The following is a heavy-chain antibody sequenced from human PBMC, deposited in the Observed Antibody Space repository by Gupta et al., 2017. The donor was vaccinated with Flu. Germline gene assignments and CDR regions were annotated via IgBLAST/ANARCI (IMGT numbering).Heavy chain of an antibody. V-gene: IGHV3-30*18. D-gene: IGHD1-7*01. J-gene: IGHJ4*02. Sequence: QAQLVQSGGGVVQPGTSLRLSCAASGFTFSDYGMHCVRQAPGKGLEWVAVMSDDGSNQWYADTVRGRFTIARDKSKNTLFLQMNSLRADDTAVYYCAKGGRHNWNYDGDYWGQGTLVTVSS. CDR2: MSDDGSNQ. CDR1: GFTFSDYG. CDR3: AKGGRHNWNYDGDY.